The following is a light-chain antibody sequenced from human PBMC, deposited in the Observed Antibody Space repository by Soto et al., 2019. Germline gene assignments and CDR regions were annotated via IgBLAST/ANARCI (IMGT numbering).Light chain of an antibody. CDR1: RSNIGAGYD. CDR3: QSYDNSLSGSRV. CDR2: VTN. Sequence: QSVLTQPPSVSGAPGQRVTISCTGSRSNIGAGYDVRWYQQLPGTAPKLLIYVTNNRPSGVPDQLSGSKSRVSASLAITGLQPAGEANYYCQSYDNSLSGSRVFGGGTKRTVL. V-gene: IGLV1-40*01. J-gene: IGLJ3*02.